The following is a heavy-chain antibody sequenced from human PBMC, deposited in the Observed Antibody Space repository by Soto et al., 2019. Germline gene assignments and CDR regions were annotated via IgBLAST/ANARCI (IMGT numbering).Heavy chain of an antibody. CDR2: ISSNGGST. J-gene: IGHJ4*02. Sequence: EVQLVESGGGLVKPGGSLRLSCAASGFTFSSYAMHWVRQAPGKGLEYVSAISSNGGSTYYADSVKGRFTISRDNSKNTLYLQMGSLRAEDMAVYYCARATYYYDSSGYYLDYWGQGTLVTVSS. CDR3: ARATYYYDSSGYYLDY. V-gene: IGHV3-64*07. CDR1: GFTFSSYA. D-gene: IGHD3-22*01.